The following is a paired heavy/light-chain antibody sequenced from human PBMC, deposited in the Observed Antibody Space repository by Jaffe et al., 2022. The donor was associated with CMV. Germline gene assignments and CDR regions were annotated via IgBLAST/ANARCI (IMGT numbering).Light chain of an antibody. J-gene: IGKJ1*01. Sequence: DIQMTQSPSSLSASVGDRVTISCRASQTIITSLNWYQQKPGKAPTLLIYAASSFQSGVPSRFSVSASGTDFTLSISSLQPEDFATYYCQQSYITPWTFGQGTKIEI. V-gene: IGKV1-39*01. CDR2: AAS. CDR1: QTIITS. CDR3: QQSYITPWT.
Heavy chain of an antibody. CDR3: AKDQEADDVGGYHGAFDI. V-gene: IGHV4-4*02. J-gene: IGHJ3*02. CDR1: GGSISNSNW. Sequence: QVQLRESGPRLVEPSGTLSLTCAVSGGSISNSNWWSWVRQPPGKGLEWIGEIYHSGSTNYNPSLKSRITISVDKSKNQFSLRLTSLTAADTAVYYCAKDQEADDVGGYHGAFDIWGQGTMVTVSS. D-gene: IGHD3-22*01. CDR2: IYHSGST.